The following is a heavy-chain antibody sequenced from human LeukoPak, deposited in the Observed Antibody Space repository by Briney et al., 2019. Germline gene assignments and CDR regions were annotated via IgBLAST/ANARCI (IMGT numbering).Heavy chain of an antibody. D-gene: IGHD3-10*01. V-gene: IGHV3-30-3*01. Sequence: PGGSLRLSCAASGFTFSSYAMHWVRQAPGKGLEWVAVISYDGSNKYYADSVKGRFTISRDNSKNTLYLQMNSLRAEDTAVYYCARGAITMVRGVIPTYYFDYWGQGTLVTVSS. CDR3: ARGAITMVRGVIPTYYFDY. CDR2: ISYDGSNK. J-gene: IGHJ4*02. CDR1: GFTFSSYA.